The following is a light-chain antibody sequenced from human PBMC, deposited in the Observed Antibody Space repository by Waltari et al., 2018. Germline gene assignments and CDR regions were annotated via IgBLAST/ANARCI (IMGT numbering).Light chain of an antibody. CDR2: DDS. V-gene: IGLV3-21*02. Sequence: SYVLTQPPSVSVAPGQTARITCGGHNIGSESVHWYQQKPGQAPVLVVYDDSDRPSGIPGRLSGSNAGNTATLTISRVEAGDEADYYCQVWDGSSDHYVFGTGTTVTVL. J-gene: IGLJ1*01. CDR1: NIGSES. CDR3: QVWDGSSDHYV.